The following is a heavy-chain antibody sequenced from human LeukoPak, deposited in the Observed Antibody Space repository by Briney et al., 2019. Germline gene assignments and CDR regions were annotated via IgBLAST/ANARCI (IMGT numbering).Heavy chain of an antibody. CDR3: VTDWGSGDYIVALDM. CDR2: IKNDGVTT. J-gene: IGHJ3*02. Sequence: GGSLRLSCAASGFNFRGAWMNWVRQAPGKGPEWVGRIKNDGVTTDYAAPVKDRFTISRDDSKNILYLQMKSLKTEDTAVYYCVTDWGSGDYIVALDMWGQGTMVIVSS. CDR1: GFNFRGAW. D-gene: IGHD3-10*01. V-gene: IGHV3-15*01.